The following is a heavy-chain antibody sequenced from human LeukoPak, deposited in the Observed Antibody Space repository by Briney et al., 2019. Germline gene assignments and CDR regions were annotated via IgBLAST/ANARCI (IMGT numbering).Heavy chain of an antibody. Sequence: PGGSLRLSCAASGFTFSSYEMNWVRQAPGKGLEWVSYISSSGSTIYYADSVKGRFTISRDNAKNSLSLQMNSLRAEDTAVYYCARGGYCSGGSCYYYGMDVWGKGTTVTVPS. D-gene: IGHD2-15*01. CDR3: ARGGYCSGGSCYYYGMDV. V-gene: IGHV3-48*03. CDR1: GFTFSSYE. CDR2: ISSSGSTI. J-gene: IGHJ6*04.